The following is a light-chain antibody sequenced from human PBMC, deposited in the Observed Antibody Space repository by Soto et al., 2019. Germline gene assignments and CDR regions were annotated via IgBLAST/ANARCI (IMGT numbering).Light chain of an antibody. J-gene: IGKJ4*01. V-gene: IGKV1-6*01. CDR1: QALSNY. CDR2: GAS. Sequence: IQLTQSPSVLSASVGDTVTITCRASQALSNYLAWYQQKPGRAPRLLIYGASSLQSGVPSRFSGSGYGTEFTLTISSLQPEDFATYYCLQDYNYPLTFGGGTKVDIK. CDR3: LQDYNYPLT.